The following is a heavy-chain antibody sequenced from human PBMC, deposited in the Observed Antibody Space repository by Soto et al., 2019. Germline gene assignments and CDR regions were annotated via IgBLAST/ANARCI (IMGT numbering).Heavy chain of an antibody. V-gene: IGHV1-46*01. Sequence: GASVKVSCKASGYTFTSYYMHWVRQAPGQGLEWMGIINPSGGSTSYAQKFQGRVTMTRDTSTSTVYMELSSLRSEDTAVYYCARVDSSWSPPRKNEYFQHWGQGSLVTVSS. CDR1: GYTFTSYY. CDR3: ARVDSSWSPPRKNEYFQH. CDR2: INPSGGST. J-gene: IGHJ1*01. D-gene: IGHD6-13*01.